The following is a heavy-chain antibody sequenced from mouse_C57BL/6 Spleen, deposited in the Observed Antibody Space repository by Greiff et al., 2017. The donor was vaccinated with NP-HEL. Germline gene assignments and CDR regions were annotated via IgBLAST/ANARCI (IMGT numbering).Heavy chain of an antibody. CDR1: GYTFTSYG. D-gene: IGHD1-1*01. Sequence: QVQLKESGAELARPGASVKLSCKASGYTFTSYGISWVKQRTGQGLEWIGEIYPRSGNTYYNEKFKGKATLTADKSSSTAYMELRSLTSEDSAVYFCANYGSSSWFAHWGQGTLVTVSA. J-gene: IGHJ3*01. V-gene: IGHV1-81*01. CDR3: ANYGSSSWFAH. CDR2: IYPRSGNT.